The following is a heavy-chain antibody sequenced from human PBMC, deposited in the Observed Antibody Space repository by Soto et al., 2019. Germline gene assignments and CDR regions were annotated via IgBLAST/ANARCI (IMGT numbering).Heavy chain of an antibody. CDR1: GYTFTRYT. CDR2: INPSGGST. D-gene: IGHD2-15*01. J-gene: IGHJ4*02. Sequence: ASVKVSCNASGYTFTRYTVHWVRQAPGQGLEWMAMINPSGGSTYYVKTFEGRVTLTSDTSTSTVFMELSSLRSEDTAVYYCARMKGCGSEYFFDYWGQGTLVNVSS. CDR3: ARMKGCGSEYFFDY. V-gene: IGHV1-46*01.